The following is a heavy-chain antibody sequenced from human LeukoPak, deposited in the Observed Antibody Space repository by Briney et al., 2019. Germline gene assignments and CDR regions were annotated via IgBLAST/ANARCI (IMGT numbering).Heavy chain of an antibody. V-gene: IGHV2-70*11. Sequence: ESGPTLVNPTQTPTLTCTFSGFSLSTSGMCVSWIRQPPGKALEWLARIDWDDDKYYSTSLRTRLTISKDTSKNQVVLTMTNMDPVGTATYYCARTPLISDDAFDIWGQGTMVTVSS. CDR3: ARTPLISDDAFDI. J-gene: IGHJ3*02. CDR2: IDWDDDK. CDR1: GFSLSTSGMC.